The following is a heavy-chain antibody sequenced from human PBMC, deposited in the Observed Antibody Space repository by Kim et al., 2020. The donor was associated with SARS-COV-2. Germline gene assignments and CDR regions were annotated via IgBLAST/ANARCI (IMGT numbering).Heavy chain of an antibody. J-gene: IGHJ6*03. CDR1: GGTFSSYA. D-gene: IGHD1-20*01. CDR3: ARRGITGTSPHYYYYMDV. Sequence: SVKVSCKASGGTFSSYAISWVRQAPGQGLEWMGRIIPILGIANYAQKFQGRVTITADKSTSTAYMELSSLRSEDTAVYYCARRGITGTSPHYYYYMDVLGKGTTVTVSS. CDR2: IIPILGIA. V-gene: IGHV1-69*04.